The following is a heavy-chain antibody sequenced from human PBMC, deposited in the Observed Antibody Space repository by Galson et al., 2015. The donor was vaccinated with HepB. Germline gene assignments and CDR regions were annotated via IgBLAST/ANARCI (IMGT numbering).Heavy chain of an antibody. CDR1: GGTFSSYA. J-gene: IGHJ3*02. V-gene: IGHV1-69*04. CDR2: IIPILGIA. CDR3: ARDHAEWIQLWFPNAYDSSGYDAFDI. Sequence: SVKVSCKASGGTFSSYAISWVRQAPGQGLEWMGRIIPILGIANYAQKFQGRVTITADKSTSTAYMELSSLRSEDTAVYYCARDHAEWIQLWFPNAYDSSGYDAFDIWGQGTMVTVSS. D-gene: IGHD5-18*01.